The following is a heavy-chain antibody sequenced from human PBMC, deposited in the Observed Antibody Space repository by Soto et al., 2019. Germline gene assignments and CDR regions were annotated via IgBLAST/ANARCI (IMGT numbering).Heavy chain of an antibody. CDR1: TFSSYD. J-gene: IGHJ6*02. CDR3: ASGHYYYGMDV. CDR2: VGIAGDT. Sequence: TFSSYDMHWVRQATGEGLEWVAAVGIAGDTYYPASVQGRFTISRENAKNSLYLQMNSLRDEDTAVYYCASGHYYYGMDVWGQGTTVTVSS. V-gene: IGHV3-13*04.